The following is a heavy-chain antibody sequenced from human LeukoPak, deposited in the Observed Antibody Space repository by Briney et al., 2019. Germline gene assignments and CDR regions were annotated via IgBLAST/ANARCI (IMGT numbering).Heavy chain of an antibody. V-gene: IGHV3-9*01. Sequence: PGGSLRLSCAASGFTFYDYAMHWVRQAPGKGLEWVSGISWNSGSIGYADSVKGRFTISRDNAKNSLYLQMNSLRAEDTALYYCAKDRGLYFRYYYYMDVWGKGTTVTVSS. CDR2: ISWNSGSI. J-gene: IGHJ6*03. CDR3: AKDRGLYFRYYYYMDV. D-gene: IGHD3-9*01. CDR1: GFTFYDYA.